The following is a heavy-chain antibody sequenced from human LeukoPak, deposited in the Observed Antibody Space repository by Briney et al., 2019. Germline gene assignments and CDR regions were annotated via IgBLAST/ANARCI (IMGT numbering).Heavy chain of an antibody. CDR3: ARVAGSADY. D-gene: IGHD6-19*01. V-gene: IGHV1-8*01. CDR2: MNPNSGYT. J-gene: IGHJ4*02. Sequence: ASVKVSCKASGYAFTSLDINWVRQATGQGLEWMGWMNPNSGYTGSAQKFQGRLTMTRDTSISTAYMELTSLTSEDTAMYSCARVAGSADYWGQGTLVTVSS. CDR1: GYAFTSLD.